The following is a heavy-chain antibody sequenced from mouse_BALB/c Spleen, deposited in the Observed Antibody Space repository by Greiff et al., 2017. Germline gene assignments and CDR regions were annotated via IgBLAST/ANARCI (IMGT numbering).Heavy chain of an antibody. Sequence: VQLVESGAELVRPGVSVKISCKGSGYTFTDYAMHWVKQSHAKSLEWIGVISTYYVDATYNQKFKGKATMTVDKSSSTAYMELARLTSEDSAIYYCARRGLGWAMDYWGQGTSVTVSS. V-gene: IGHV1S137*01. CDR2: ISTYYVDA. D-gene: IGHD4-1*01. CDR3: ARRGLGWAMDY. J-gene: IGHJ4*01. CDR1: GYTFTDYA.